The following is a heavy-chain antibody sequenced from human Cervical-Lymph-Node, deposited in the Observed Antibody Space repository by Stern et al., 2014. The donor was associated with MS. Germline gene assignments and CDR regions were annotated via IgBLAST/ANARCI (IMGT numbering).Heavy chain of an antibody. CDR1: GFTFSRYS. CDR2: ISTSSSYI. CDR3: ARAPAPQTIVEATGSRIYYYGMDV. D-gene: IGHD1-26*01. V-gene: IGHV3-21*06. Sequence: EVHLVESGGGLVKPGESLRVSCAASGFTFSRYSMNWVRQAPGKGLEWVASISTSSSYIYYADSVRGRFAISRDNAKNSLYLQMNKLRAEDTAVYYCARAPAPQTIVEATGSRIYYYGMDVWGQGTTVTVSS. J-gene: IGHJ6*02.